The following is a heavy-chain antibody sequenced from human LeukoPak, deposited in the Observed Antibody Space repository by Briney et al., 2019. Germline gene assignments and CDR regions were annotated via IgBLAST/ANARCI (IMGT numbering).Heavy chain of an antibody. V-gene: IGHV4-39*07. D-gene: IGHD3-3*01. CDR2: IYYSGST. CDR1: GVSISSSSYY. CDR3: ARAGVRVTIFGVVTTSGQNWFDP. J-gene: IGHJ5*02. Sequence: SETLSLTCTVSGVSISSSSYYWGWIRQPPGKGLEWIGSIYYSGSTNYNPSLKSRVTISVDTSKNQFSLKLSSVTAADTAVYYCARAGVRVTIFGVVTTSGQNWFDPWGQGTLVTVSS.